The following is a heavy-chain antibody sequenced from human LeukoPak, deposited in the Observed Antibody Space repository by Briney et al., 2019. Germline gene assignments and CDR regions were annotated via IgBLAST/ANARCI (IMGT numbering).Heavy chain of an antibody. D-gene: IGHD2-2*01. J-gene: IGHJ4*02. CDR2: VNSDGSST. V-gene: IGHV3-74*01. Sequence: PGGSLRLSCAASGFTFSGYWMHWVRQAPGKGLVWVSRVNSDGSSTTYADSVKGRFTISRDNAKNTLYLQMNSLRPEDTAVYYCARDDEYYCSSTSCLTKPFDYWGQGTLVTVSS. CDR3: ARDDEYYCSSTSCLTKPFDY. CDR1: GFTFSGYW.